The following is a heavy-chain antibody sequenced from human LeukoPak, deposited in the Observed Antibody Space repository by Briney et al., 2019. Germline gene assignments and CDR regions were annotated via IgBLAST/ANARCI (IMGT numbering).Heavy chain of an antibody. D-gene: IGHD6-13*01. CDR2: ISSNGGST. Sequence: GGSLRLSCAASGFTFSSYAMHWVRQAPGKGLEYVSAISSNGGSTYYANSVKGGFTISRDNSKNTLYLQMGSLRAEDMAVYYCAVEISSSWDSFDYWGQGTLVTVSA. V-gene: IGHV3-64*01. CDR3: AVEISSSWDSFDY. J-gene: IGHJ4*02. CDR1: GFTFSSYA.